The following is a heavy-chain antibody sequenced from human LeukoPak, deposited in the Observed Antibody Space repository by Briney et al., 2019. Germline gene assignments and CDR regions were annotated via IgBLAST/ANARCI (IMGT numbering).Heavy chain of an antibody. Sequence: GGSLRLSCAASGFTVSSNYMSWVRQAPGKGLEWVSVIYGGGSTYYADSVKGRFTMSRDNSKNTLYLQMNSLRAEDTAVYYCASSSSWYSGLDYWGQGTLVTVSS. CDR2: IYGGGST. CDR1: GFTVSSNY. D-gene: IGHD6-13*01. J-gene: IGHJ4*02. V-gene: IGHV3-53*01. CDR3: ASSSSWYSGLDY.